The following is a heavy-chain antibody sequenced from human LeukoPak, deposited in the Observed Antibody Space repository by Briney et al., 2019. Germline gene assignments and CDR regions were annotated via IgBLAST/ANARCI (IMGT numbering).Heavy chain of an antibody. CDR1: GGTFSSYA. V-gene: IGHV1-69*06. J-gene: IGHJ4*02. CDR3: ASSLEALYGSGSSDTDFDY. D-gene: IGHD3-10*01. CDR2: IIPIFGTA. Sequence: SVKVSCKASGGTFSSYAIGWVRQAPGQGLEWMGGIIPIFGTANYAQKFQGRVTITADKSTSTAYMELSSLRSEDTAVYYCASSLEALYGSGSSDTDFDYWGQGTLVTVSS.